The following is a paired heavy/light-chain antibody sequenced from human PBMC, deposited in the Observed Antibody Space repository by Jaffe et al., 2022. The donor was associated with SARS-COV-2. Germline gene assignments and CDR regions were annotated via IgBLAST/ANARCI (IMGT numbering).Light chain of an antibody. J-gene: IGKJ1*01. V-gene: IGKV3-15*01. CDR2: GAS. CDR1: QNVNSD. Sequence: EIVMTQSPVTLSVSPGDRATLSCRASQNVNSDLAWYQQKPGQAPRLLIYGASTRASDVTVRFSGSGSGTEFTLTISSLQSEDFAVYYCQQHNNWPWTFGLGTKVEIK. CDR3: QQHNNWPWT.
Heavy chain of an antibody. V-gene: IGHV3-33*03. Sequence: QVQLVQSGGGVVQPGTSLRLSCSGSGFTFGAYGMHWVRQAPGKGLEWVAVIWYDGSNKYYIDSVKGRFTISRDNSKNSLYLQMNSLRGEDTAVYYCARAVSFSGPYGLDVWGQGTTVTVSS. J-gene: IGHJ6*02. D-gene: IGHD3-10*01. CDR2: IWYDGSNK. CDR1: GFTFGAYG. CDR3: ARAVSFSGPYGLDV.